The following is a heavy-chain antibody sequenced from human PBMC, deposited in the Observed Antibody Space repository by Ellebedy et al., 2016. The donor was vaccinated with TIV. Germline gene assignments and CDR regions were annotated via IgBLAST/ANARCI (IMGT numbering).Heavy chain of an antibody. J-gene: IGHJ4*02. V-gene: IGHV1-46*04. CDR2: INPSGGST. CDR3: ARARSSGWLHTPDY. CDR1: GYTFTHYY. Sequence: AASVKVSCKSSGYTFTHYYMHCLQQAPGQGLEWMGIINPSGGSTTYAQNLQGRVTMTRDTSTSTVYMELSSLRSEDTAVYYCARARSSGWLHTPDYWGQGTLVTVSS. D-gene: IGHD6-19*01.